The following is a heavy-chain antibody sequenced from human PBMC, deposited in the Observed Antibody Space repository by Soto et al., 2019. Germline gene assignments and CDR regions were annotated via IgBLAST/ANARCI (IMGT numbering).Heavy chain of an antibody. CDR1: GGSISSGGYY. Sequence: PSETLSVTCTVSGGSISSGGYYWSWIRQHPGKGLEWIGYIYYSGSTYYNPSLKSRVTISVDTSKNQFSLKLSSVTAADTAVYYCARTGSGSSNWFDPWGQGTLVTVSS. CDR3: ARTGSGSSNWFDP. CDR2: IYYSGST. J-gene: IGHJ5*02. V-gene: IGHV4-31*03. D-gene: IGHD3-10*01.